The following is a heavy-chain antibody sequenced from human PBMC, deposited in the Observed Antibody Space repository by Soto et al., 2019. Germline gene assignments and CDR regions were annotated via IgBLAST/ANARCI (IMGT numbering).Heavy chain of an antibody. V-gene: IGHV1-69*06. Sequence: QVQLVQSGAEVKKPGSSVKVSCKASGGTFSNYVVNWVRQAPGQGLEWMGRIIPISGAANYAQKFQGRVTITADKSTSTSDMELSSLRSEDTAVYYCARDMTRTVVPYFDFWGQGTLVTVSS. D-gene: IGHD1-7*01. CDR3: ARDMTRTVVPYFDF. CDR1: GGTFSNYV. CDR2: IIPISGAA. J-gene: IGHJ4*02.